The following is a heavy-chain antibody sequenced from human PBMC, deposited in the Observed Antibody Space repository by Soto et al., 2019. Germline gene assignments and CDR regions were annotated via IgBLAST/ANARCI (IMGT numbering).Heavy chain of an antibody. J-gene: IGHJ6*02. V-gene: IGHV1-3*01. CDR3: ARVPYSSGGDYYYGMDV. Sequence: GASVKVSCKASGYTFTSYAMHWVRQAPGQRLEWMGWINAGNGNTKYSQKFQGRVTITRDTSASTAYMELSSLRSEDTAVYYCARVPYSSGGDYYYGMDVWGQGTTVTVSS. D-gene: IGHD6-25*01. CDR2: INAGNGNT. CDR1: GYTFTSYA.